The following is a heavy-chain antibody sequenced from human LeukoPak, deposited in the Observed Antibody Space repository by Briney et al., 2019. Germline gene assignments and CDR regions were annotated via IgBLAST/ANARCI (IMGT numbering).Heavy chain of an antibody. Sequence: GASVKVSCKAFGYTFTSYDINWVRQATGQGLEWMGWMNPNSGNTGYAQKFQGRVTMTRNTSISTAYMELSSLRSEDTAVYYCAREQSYYYDSSGYRWFDPWGQGTLVTVSS. CDR2: MNPNSGNT. CDR3: AREQSYYYDSSGYRWFDP. D-gene: IGHD3-22*01. CDR1: GYTFTSYD. J-gene: IGHJ5*02. V-gene: IGHV1-8*01.